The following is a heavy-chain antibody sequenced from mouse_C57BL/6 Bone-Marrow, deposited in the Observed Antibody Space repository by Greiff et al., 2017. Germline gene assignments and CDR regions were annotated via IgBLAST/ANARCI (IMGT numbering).Heavy chain of an antibody. D-gene: IGHD1-1*01. V-gene: IGHV1-62-2*01. CDR3: ARHAEPSNGSSYGFAY. CDR1: GYTFTEYT. Sequence: VQLQQSGAELVKPGASVKLSCKASGYTFTEYTIHWVKQRSGQGLEWIGRFYPGSGSIKYNEKFKGKATLTADKSSSTVYMELSRLTSEDSAVXSGARHAEPSNGSSYGFAYWGQGTLVTVSA. J-gene: IGHJ3*01. CDR2: FYPGSGSI.